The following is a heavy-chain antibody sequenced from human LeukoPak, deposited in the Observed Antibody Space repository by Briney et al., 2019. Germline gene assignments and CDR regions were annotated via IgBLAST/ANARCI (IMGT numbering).Heavy chain of an antibody. CDR2: TYYRSKWFN. J-gene: IGHJ3*02. D-gene: IGHD1-1*01. CDR1: GDSVSSNSAT. Sequence: SQTLSLTCAISGDSVSSNSATWNWIRQSPSRGLEWLGRTYYRSKWFNDYAISVKSRITINPDTSKNQFSLQLNSVTPEDTAVYYCTRGLYSTNWNGAFDIWGQGTVVAVSS. V-gene: IGHV6-1*01. CDR3: TRGLYSTNWNGAFDI.